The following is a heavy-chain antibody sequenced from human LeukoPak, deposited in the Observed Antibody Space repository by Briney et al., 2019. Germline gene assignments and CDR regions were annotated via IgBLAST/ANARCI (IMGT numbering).Heavy chain of an antibody. J-gene: IGHJ4*02. Sequence: SETLSLTCTVSGGSISSYYWSWIRQPRGKGLEWIGYIYTSGSTNYNPSLKSRVTMSVDTSNNQSSLKLSSVTAADTAVYYCARDWGTISSIDYWGQGTLVTVSS. D-gene: IGHD3-3*01. CDR3: ARDWGTISSIDY. V-gene: IGHV4-4*09. CDR2: IYTSGST. CDR1: GGSISSYY.